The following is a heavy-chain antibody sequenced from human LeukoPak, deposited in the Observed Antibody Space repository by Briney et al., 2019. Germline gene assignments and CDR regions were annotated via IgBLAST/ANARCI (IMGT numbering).Heavy chain of an antibody. V-gene: IGHV1-69*02. CDR2: IIPILGIA. CDR1: GYTFTGYY. D-gene: IGHD6-19*01. CDR3: ARSVAVAGTNWFDP. Sequence: SVKVTCKASGYTFTGYYMHWVRQAPGQGLEWMGRIIPILGIANYAQKFQGRVTITADKSTSTAYMELSSLRSEDTAVYYCARSVAVAGTNWFDPWGQGPLVTVSS. J-gene: IGHJ5*02.